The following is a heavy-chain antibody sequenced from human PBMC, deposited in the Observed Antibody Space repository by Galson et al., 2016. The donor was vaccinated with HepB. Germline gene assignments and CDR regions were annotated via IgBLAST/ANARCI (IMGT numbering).Heavy chain of an antibody. Sequence: SVKVSCKASGFTFTNSAVQWVRQTRGQRLEWIGWIVVGSGDTNYAQNFQERVTITWDMSTNTAYMELSSLRSEDTAVYYCAADYSFALITAAAAPYFDDWGQGTLFTVSS. J-gene: IGHJ4*02. CDR2: IVVGSGDT. CDR3: AADYSFALITAAAAPYFDD. V-gene: IGHV1-58*01. D-gene: IGHD6-13*01. CDR1: GFTFTNSA.